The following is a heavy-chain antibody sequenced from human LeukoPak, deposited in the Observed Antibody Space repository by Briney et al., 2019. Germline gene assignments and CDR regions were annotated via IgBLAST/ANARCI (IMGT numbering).Heavy chain of an antibody. CDR2: ISYDGSNK. D-gene: IGHD3-16*01. CDR3: ANFYDYVSGFDY. J-gene: IGHJ4*02. Sequence: PGRSLRLSCAASGFTFSSCGMHWVRQAPGKGLEWVAVISYDGSNKYYADSVKGRFTISRDNSKNTLYLQMNSLRAEDTAVYYCANFYDYVSGFDYWGQGTLVTVSS. V-gene: IGHV3-30*18. CDR1: GFTFSSCG.